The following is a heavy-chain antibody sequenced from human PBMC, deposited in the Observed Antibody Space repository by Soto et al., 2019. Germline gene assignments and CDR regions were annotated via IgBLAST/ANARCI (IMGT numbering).Heavy chain of an antibody. CDR1: GFTFSSYS. D-gene: IGHD5-18*01. J-gene: IGHJ4*02. Sequence: GGSLRLSCAASGFTFSSYSMSWVRQAPGKGLEWVSAITGSGGSTYYADSVKGRLTISRDNSKNTLYLQMNSLRAEDTAVYYCAKEGDLIGYNYGSCFDYWGQGTLVTVSS. CDR3: AKEGDLIGYNYGSCFDY. V-gene: IGHV3-23*01. CDR2: ITGSGGST.